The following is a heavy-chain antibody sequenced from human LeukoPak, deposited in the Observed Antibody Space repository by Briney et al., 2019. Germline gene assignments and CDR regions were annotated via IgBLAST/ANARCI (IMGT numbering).Heavy chain of an antibody. J-gene: IGHJ3*02. Sequence: SETLSLTCAVYGGXFSGYYCSWIRQPPGKGLEWIGEINHSGSTNYNPSLKSRVTISVDTSKNQFSLNLRSVTAADTAVYYCARDHYGYYDAFDIWGQGTMFTVSS. CDR2: INHSGST. V-gene: IGHV4-34*01. D-gene: IGHD1-26*01. CDR1: GGXFSGYY. CDR3: ARDHYGYYDAFDI.